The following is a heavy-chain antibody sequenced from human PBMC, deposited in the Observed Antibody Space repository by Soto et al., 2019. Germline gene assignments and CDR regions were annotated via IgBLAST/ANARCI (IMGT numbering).Heavy chain of an antibody. CDR1: GGTFSSYA. Sequence: QVQLVQSGAEVKKPGSSVKVSCKASGGTFSSYAISWVRQAPGQGLEWMGGIIPIFGTANYAQKFQGRGTITADXXTXTXXMELSSLRSEDTAVYYCAKVFWGGYYNPYYYGMDVWGQGTTVTVSS. D-gene: IGHD3-3*01. J-gene: IGHJ6*02. CDR3: AKVFWGGYYNPYYYGMDV. CDR2: IIPIFGTA. V-gene: IGHV1-69*12.